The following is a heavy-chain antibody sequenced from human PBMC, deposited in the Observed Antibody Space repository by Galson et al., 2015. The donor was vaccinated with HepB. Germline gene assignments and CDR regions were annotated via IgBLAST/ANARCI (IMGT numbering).Heavy chain of an antibody. D-gene: IGHD6-19*01. J-gene: IGHJ6*03. Sequence: SLRLSCAASGFTFSSYAMSWVRQAPGRGLEWLSVIDDSGGYIKYADSVKGRFTISRDDSRSTLWLQMNSLRAEDTAVYYCVKDGPLDSGSYMDDWGKGTTVTVSS. CDR3: VKDGPLDSGSYMDD. V-gene: IGHV3-23*01. CDR2: IDDSGGYI. CDR1: GFTFSSYA.